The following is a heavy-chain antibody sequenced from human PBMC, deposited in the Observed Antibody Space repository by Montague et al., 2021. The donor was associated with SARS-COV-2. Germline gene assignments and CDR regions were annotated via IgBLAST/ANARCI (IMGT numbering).Heavy chain of an antibody. CDR2: IYYSGST. V-gene: IGHV4-31*03. Sequence: TLSLTCTVSGGSISSGGYYWSWIRQHPGKGLEWIGYIYYSGSTYYXPSLKSRVTISVDTSKNQFSLKLSSVTAADTAVYYCARDQGITMIVVVIAAFDIWGQGTLVTVSS. CDR3: ARDQGITMIVVVIAAFDI. CDR1: GGSISSGGYY. D-gene: IGHD3-22*01. J-gene: IGHJ3*02.